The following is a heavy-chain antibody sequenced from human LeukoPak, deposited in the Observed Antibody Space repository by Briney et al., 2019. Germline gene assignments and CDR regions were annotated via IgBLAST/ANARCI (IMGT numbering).Heavy chain of an antibody. Sequence: DSVNVSCKASGYTFTGYYMNWVRQAPGQGLESMGWINPNSGVTNYAQKFQGRVTMTRDKSISTAYMELSRLRSDDTAVYYCARGTAAGTGDYWGQGTMVTVSS. CDR3: ARGTAAGTGDY. J-gene: IGHJ4*02. D-gene: IGHD6-13*01. CDR1: GYTFTGYY. CDR2: INPNSGVT. V-gene: IGHV1-2*02.